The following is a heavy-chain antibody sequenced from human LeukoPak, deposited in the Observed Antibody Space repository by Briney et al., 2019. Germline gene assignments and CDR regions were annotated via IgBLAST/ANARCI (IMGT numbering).Heavy chain of an antibody. CDR3: ARDCSGVVTNDDAFDI. CDR1: GGTFSSYA. CDR2: IIPIFGTA. V-gene: IGHV1-69*05. Sequence: ASVKVSCKAPGGTFSSYAISWVRQAPGQGLEWMGRIIPIFGTANYAQKFQGRVTITTDESTSTAYMELSSLRSEDTAVYYCARDCSGVVTNDDAFDIWGQGTMVTVSS. J-gene: IGHJ3*02. D-gene: IGHD3-3*01.